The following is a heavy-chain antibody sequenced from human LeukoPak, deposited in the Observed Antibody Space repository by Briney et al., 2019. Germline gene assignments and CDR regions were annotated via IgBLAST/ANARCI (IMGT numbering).Heavy chain of an antibody. V-gene: IGHV1-2*02. Sequence: ASVKVSCKASGYTFTGYHMHWVRQAPGQGLEYMGWINPKSGSTNYAQEFQGRVTMTRDTSISTAYMELSRLRSDDTAVYYCATXSLIYGDYEAFDIWGHGTVVTVSS. CDR1: GYTFTGYH. CDR3: ATXSLIYGDYEAFDI. CDR2: INPKSGST. J-gene: IGHJ3*02. D-gene: IGHD4-17*01.